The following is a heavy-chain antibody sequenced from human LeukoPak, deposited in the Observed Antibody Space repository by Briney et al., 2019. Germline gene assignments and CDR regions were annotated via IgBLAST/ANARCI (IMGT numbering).Heavy chain of an antibody. J-gene: IGHJ3*02. D-gene: IGHD5-24*01. CDR3: ARQREMATRDALDI. CDR1: GGSISSSSYY. Sequence: SQTLSLTCTVSGGSISSSSYYWGWIRQPPGKGLEWIGSIYYSGSTYYNPSLKSRVTISVDTSKNQFSLKLSSVTAADTAVYYCARQREMATRDALDIWGQGTMVTVSS. V-gene: IGHV4-39*01. CDR2: IYYSGST.